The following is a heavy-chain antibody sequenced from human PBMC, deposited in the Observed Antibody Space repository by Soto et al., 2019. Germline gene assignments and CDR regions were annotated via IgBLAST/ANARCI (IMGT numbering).Heavy chain of an antibody. Sequence: ASVKVSCKASGGTFSSYTLSWVRQAPGRGLEWMGGIITMSGSTNYAPKFRGRVTITADKSTSTTYMELSSLRSDDTAVYYCTRINIVLISTGRVYHGMDVWGRGTTVTVSS. CDR3: TRINIVLISTGRVYHGMDV. CDR2: IITMSGST. CDR1: GGTFSSYT. V-gene: IGHV1-69*06. D-gene: IGHD2-8*01. J-gene: IGHJ6*02.